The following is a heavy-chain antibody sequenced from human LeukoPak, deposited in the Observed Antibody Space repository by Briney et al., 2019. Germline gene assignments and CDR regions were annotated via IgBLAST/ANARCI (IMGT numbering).Heavy chain of an antibody. CDR3: ARADWDTAMIDY. CDR1: GFTLSSYS. J-gene: IGHJ4*02. CDR2: ISSSSSYI. Sequence: PGGSLRLSCAASGFTLSSYSMNWVRQAPGKGLEWVSSISSSSSYIYYADSAKGRFTISRDNAKNSLYLQMNSLRAEDTAVYYCARADWDTAMIDYWGQGTLVTVSS. D-gene: IGHD5-18*01. V-gene: IGHV3-21*01.